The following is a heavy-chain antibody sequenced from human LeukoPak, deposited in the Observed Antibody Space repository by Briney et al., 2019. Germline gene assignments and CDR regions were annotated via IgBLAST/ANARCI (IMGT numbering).Heavy chain of an antibody. CDR1: GDSVPSNSAA. CDR2: TYYRSKWYN. CDR3: AREGYNWNDEWAQREYFDY. D-gene: IGHD1-1*01. V-gene: IGHV6-1*01. Sequence: SQTLSLTCAISGDSVPSNSAAWNWIRQSPSRGLEWLGRTYYRSKWYNDYAVSVKSRITINPDTSKNQFSLQLNSVTPEDTAVYYCAREGYNWNDEWAQREYFDYWGQGTLVTVSS. J-gene: IGHJ4*02.